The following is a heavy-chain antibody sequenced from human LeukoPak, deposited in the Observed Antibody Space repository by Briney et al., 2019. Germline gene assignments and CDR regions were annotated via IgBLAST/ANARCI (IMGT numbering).Heavy chain of an antibody. CDR3: AYIYSGANRNDY. V-gene: IGHV2-5*01. Sequence: SGPTLVKPTQTLTLTCTFSGFSLSTSGVGVDWIRQPPGMTPEWLALIYWNDDKRYSPSLKSRLTITKDTSKDQVVLTMTNMDPVDTATYYCAYIYSGANRNDYWGQGTLVTVSS. D-gene: IGHD2-15*01. CDR2: IYWNDDK. J-gene: IGHJ4*02. CDR1: GFSLSTSGVG.